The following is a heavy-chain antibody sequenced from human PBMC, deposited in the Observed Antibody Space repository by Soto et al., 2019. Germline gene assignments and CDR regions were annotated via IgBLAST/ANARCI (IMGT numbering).Heavy chain of an antibody. D-gene: IGHD3-9*01. J-gene: IGHJ5*02. Sequence: PSETLSLTCAVPGGSIISADSYWFWSRKHPGKGLEWIGYIAYSGDTYYNPSLRSRVTISADTSYNKFSLTLKFVTAGDTAVYFCAWDFERSAIGPWGQGTSVTVSS. V-gene: IGHV4-31*11. CDR2: IAYSGDT. CDR3: AWDFERSAIGP. CDR1: GGSIISADSY.